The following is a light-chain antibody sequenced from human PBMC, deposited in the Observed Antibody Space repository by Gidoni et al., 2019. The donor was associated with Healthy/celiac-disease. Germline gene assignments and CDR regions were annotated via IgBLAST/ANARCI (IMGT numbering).Light chain of an antibody. J-gene: IGKJ2*01. Sequence: EIVMTQSPATLSVSPGERATLSCRASQSVNSNLAWYQQKPGQAPRLRIYGASTRATGIPARFSGSGSGTEFTLTISSLQSEDFAVYYCQQYSDWPPYTFGQGTKLEIK. CDR2: GAS. CDR1: QSVNSN. V-gene: IGKV3-15*01. CDR3: QQYSDWPPYT.